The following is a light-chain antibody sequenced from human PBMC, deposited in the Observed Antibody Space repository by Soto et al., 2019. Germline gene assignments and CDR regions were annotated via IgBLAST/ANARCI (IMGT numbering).Light chain of an antibody. V-gene: IGKV3-15*01. CDR3: QQYDNWPIT. CDR2: RAS. J-gene: IGKJ5*01. Sequence: IVMTQSPATLSVSPGERATFSCRASQNIYSNIAWYQQRPGQAPRLLIYRASTRATGVPARFSGSGSGTEFTLIISSLQSEDSAVYYCQQYDNWPITFGQGTRLEIK. CDR1: QNIYSN.